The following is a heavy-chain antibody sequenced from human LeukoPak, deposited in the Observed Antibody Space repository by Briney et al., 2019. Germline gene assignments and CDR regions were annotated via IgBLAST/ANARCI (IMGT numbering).Heavy chain of an antibody. Sequence: PGGSLRLSCAASGFTFSSYAMHWVRQAPGKGLEWVAVISYDGSNKYYADSVKGRFTISRDNAKNSLYLQMNSLRAEDTAVYYCARALVVYYYMDVWGQGTTVTVSS. CDR3: ARALVVYYYMDV. CDR1: GFTFSSYA. CDR2: ISYDGSNK. J-gene: IGHJ6*02. V-gene: IGHV3-30-3*01. D-gene: IGHD2-15*01.